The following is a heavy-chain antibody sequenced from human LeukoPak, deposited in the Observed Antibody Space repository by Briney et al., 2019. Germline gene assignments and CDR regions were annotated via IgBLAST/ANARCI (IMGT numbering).Heavy chain of an antibody. Sequence: GGSLRLSCAASGFSTSTYSLGWVRQAPGGGVEWVSYIGSTSIYADSVKGRFTISRDKAKNSLYLQMNRLRAEDTAVYYCARDGPPAGAGDFDYWGRGTPVTVSS. D-gene: IGHD2-2*01. CDR3: ARDGPPAGAGDFDY. CDR1: GFSTSTYS. J-gene: IGHJ4*02. CDR2: IGSTSI. V-gene: IGHV3-48*01.